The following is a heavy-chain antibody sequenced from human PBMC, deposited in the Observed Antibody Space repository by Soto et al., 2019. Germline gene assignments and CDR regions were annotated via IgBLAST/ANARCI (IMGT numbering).Heavy chain of an antibody. CDR3: AKGEYYYFFCSYADDAFDI. Sequence: PGGSLRLSCAASGFTFSSYGMHWVRQAPGKGLEWVAVISYDGSNKYYADSVKGRFTISRDNSKNTLYLQMNSLRAEDTAVYYCAKGEYYYFFCSYADDAFDICCQGTMFTV. D-gene: IGHD3-3*01. CDR1: GFTFSSYG. J-gene: IGHJ3*02. V-gene: IGHV3-30*18. CDR2: ISYDGSNK.